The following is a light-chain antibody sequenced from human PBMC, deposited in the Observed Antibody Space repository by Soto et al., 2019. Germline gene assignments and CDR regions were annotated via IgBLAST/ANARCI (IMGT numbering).Light chain of an antibody. CDR2: KAS. CDR1: QSISDW. CDR3: QQYNSYSQT. Sequence: DIQMTQSPSTLSASVGDRVTITCRASQSISDWLAWYQQKPGKAPKLLIYKASNLESGVPSRFSANGSVKEFTLTISSLQPEDSATYYCQQYNSYSQTFGQGTKVDIK. V-gene: IGKV1-5*03. J-gene: IGKJ1*01.